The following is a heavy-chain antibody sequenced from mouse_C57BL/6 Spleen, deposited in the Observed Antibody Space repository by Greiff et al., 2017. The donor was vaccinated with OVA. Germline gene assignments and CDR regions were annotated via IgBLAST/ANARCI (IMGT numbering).Heavy chain of an antibody. CDR3: ARSGVLRKYFDY. V-gene: IGHV1-50*01. Sequence: QVQLQQPGAELVKPGASVKLSCKASGYTFTSYWMQWVKQRPGQGLEWIGEIDPSDSYTNYNQKFKGKATLTVDTSSSTAYMQLSSLTSEDSAVYYCARSGVLRKYFDYWGQGTTLTVSS. CDR1: GYTFTSYW. J-gene: IGHJ2*01. CDR2: IDPSDSYT. D-gene: IGHD1-1*01.